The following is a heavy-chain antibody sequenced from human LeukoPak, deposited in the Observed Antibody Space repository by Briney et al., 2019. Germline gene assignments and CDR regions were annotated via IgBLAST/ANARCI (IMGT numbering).Heavy chain of an antibody. Sequence: SETLSLTCAVYGGSFSGYYWSWIRQPPGKGLEWIGEINHSGSTNYNPSLKSRVTISVDMSKNQFSLKLSSVTAADTAVYYCARSFHIVVVPAAITTNWFDPWGQGTLVTVSS. CDR1: GGSFSGYY. CDR3: ARSFHIVVVPAAITTNWFDP. D-gene: IGHD2-2*01. J-gene: IGHJ5*02. V-gene: IGHV4-34*01. CDR2: INHSGST.